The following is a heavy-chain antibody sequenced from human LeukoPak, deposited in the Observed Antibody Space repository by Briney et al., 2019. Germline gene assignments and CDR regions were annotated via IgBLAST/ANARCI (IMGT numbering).Heavy chain of an antibody. D-gene: IGHD2-2*01. CDR2: ITSNGGST. V-gene: IGHV3-64*01. Sequence: GGSLRLSCAASGFTFSSYAMHWVRQGPGRGLEYVASITSNGGSTYYANSVKGRFTISRGNSKNTLYLQMDSLRAEDMALYYCARGRSASCYDGFDIWGQGTMVTVSS. CDR3: ARGRSASCYDGFDI. J-gene: IGHJ3*02. CDR1: GFTFSSYA.